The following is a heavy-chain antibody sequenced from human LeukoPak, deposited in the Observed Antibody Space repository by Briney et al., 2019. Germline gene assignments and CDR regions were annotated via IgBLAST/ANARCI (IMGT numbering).Heavy chain of an antibody. D-gene: IGHD4-17*01. CDR3: ARENHDYGDFSFFDY. CDR1: GGSISSYY. CDR2: IYYSGST. V-gene: IGHV4-59*01. Sequence: SETLSLTCTVSGGSISSYYWSWIRQPPGKGLEWIGYIYYSGSTNYNPSLRSRVTISVDTSKNQFSLKLSSVTAADTAVYYCARENHDYGDFSFFDYWGQGTLVTVSS. J-gene: IGHJ4*02.